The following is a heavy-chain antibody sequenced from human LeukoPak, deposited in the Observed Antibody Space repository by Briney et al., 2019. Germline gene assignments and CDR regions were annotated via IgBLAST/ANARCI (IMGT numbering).Heavy chain of an antibody. CDR2: IYYSGST. CDR1: GGSISSGGYY. D-gene: IGHD3-10*01. V-gene: IGHV4-31*03. CDR3: ASLFGELFPGAFDI. J-gene: IGHJ3*02. Sequence: SETLSLTCTVSGGSISSGGYYWSWIPQHPGKGLEWIGYIYYSGSTYYNPALKSRVTISVDTSKNQFSLKLSSVTAADTAVYYCASLFGELFPGAFDIWGQGTMVTVSS.